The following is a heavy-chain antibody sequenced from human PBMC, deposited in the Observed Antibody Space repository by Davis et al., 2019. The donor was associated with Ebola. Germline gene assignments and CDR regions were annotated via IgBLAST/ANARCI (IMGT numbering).Heavy chain of an antibody. CDR3: ARAYCSSTSCYYGMDV. Sequence: ASVKVSCKASGYTFTSYDINWVRQATGQGLEWMGWMNPNSGNTGYAQKFQGRVTMTRNTSISTAYMELSSLRSEDTAVYYCARAYCSSTSCYYGMDVWGQGTTVTVSS. CDR2: MNPNSGNT. CDR1: GYTFTSYD. D-gene: IGHD2-2*01. V-gene: IGHV1-8*01. J-gene: IGHJ6*02.